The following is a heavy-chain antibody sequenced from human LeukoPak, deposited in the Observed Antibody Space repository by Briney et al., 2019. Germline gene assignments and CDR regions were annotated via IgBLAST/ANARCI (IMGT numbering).Heavy chain of an antibody. CDR1: GFTFSSYE. J-gene: IGHJ6*04. D-gene: IGHD3-10*02. CDR3: AELGITMIGGV. CDR2: ISSSGSTI. V-gene: IGHV3-48*03. Sequence: GSLRLSCAASGFTFSSYEMNWVRQAPGRGLEWVSYISSSGSTIYYADSVKGRFTISRDNAKNSLYLQMNSLRAEDTAVYYCAELGITMIGGVWGKGTTVTISS.